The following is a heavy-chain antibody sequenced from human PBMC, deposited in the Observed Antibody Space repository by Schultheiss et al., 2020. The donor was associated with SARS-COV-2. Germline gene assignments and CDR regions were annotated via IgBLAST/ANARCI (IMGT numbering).Heavy chain of an antibody. V-gene: IGHV3-23*01. D-gene: IGHD4-11*01. J-gene: IGHJ6*02. Sequence: GESLKISCAASGFTFSAYAMSWVRQAPGKGLEWVSAISGSGGSTYYADSVKGRFTISRDNSINTLHLEVNSLRAEDTAVYYCAREIGDYSPGYFHYGMDVWGQGTTVTVSS. CDR1: GFTFSAYA. CDR2: ISGSGGST. CDR3: AREIGDYSPGYFHYGMDV.